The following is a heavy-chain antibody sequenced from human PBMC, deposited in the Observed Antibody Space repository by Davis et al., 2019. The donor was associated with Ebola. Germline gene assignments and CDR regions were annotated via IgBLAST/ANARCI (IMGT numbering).Heavy chain of an antibody. D-gene: IGHD6-13*01. Sequence: GESLKISCAASGFTFSSYWMSWVRQAPGKGLEWVANIKQDGSEKYYVDSVKGRFTISRDNAKNTLYLQMNSLRAEDTAVYYCARDLGYSSSWYPTFDYWGQGTLVTVSS. CDR2: IKQDGSEK. V-gene: IGHV3-7*01. J-gene: IGHJ4*02. CDR1: GFTFSSYW. CDR3: ARDLGYSSSWYPTFDY.